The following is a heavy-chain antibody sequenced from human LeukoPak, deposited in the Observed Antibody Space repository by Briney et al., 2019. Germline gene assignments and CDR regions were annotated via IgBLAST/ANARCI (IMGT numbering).Heavy chain of an antibody. CDR1: GFTFSSYG. J-gene: IGHJ5*02. V-gene: IGHV3-33*06. Sequence: GGSLRLSCAASGFTFSSYGMHWGRQAPGKGLEWVAGIWYDGSNKYYADSGKGRFTSSRGNSKNTLYLQMNSLRAEDTAVYYCAKDAAYCTNGVCYTPSWFDPWGQGTLVTVSS. CDR2: IWYDGSNK. CDR3: AKDAAYCTNGVCYTPSWFDP. D-gene: IGHD2-8*01.